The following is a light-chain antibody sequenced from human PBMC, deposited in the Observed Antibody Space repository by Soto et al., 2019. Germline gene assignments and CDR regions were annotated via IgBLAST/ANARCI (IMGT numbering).Light chain of an antibody. V-gene: IGKV3D-15*01. CDR3: QQYNNWPLT. CDR1: QSVSSN. J-gene: IGKJ5*01. CDR2: DAS. Sequence: EIVMTQSPGTLSVSPGERAALSCRASQSVSSNFAWYQQKPGQAPRLLIYDASTRATGIPARFSGSGSGTEFTLTINSLQSEDFGVYCCQQYNNWPLTVGQGTRLEIK.